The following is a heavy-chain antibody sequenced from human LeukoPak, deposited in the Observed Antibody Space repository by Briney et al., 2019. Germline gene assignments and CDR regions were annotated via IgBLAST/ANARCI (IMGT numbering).Heavy chain of an antibody. D-gene: IGHD6-13*01. J-gene: IGHJ4*02. V-gene: IGHV1-2*04. Sequence: GASVKVSCKASGYTFTSYGISWVRQAPGQGLEWMGWINPNSGGTNYAQKFQGWVTMTRDTSISTAYMELSRLRSDDTAVYYCARASSWYLSAWGRGTLVTVSS. CDR2: INPNSGGT. CDR3: ARASSWYLSA. CDR1: GYTFTSYG.